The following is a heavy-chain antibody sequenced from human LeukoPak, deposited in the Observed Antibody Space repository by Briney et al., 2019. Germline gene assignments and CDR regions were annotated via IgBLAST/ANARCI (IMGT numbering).Heavy chain of an antibody. CDR2: IYHSGST. V-gene: IGHV4-38-2*02. Sequence: SETLSLTCTVSGYSISSGYYWGWIRQPPGKGLEWIGSIYHSGSTYYNPSLKSRVTISVDTSKNQFSLKLSSVTAADTAVYYCAKDREWFGESLCLDYWGQGTLVTASS. CDR1: GYSISSGYY. J-gene: IGHJ4*02. D-gene: IGHD3-10*01. CDR3: AKDREWFGESLCLDY.